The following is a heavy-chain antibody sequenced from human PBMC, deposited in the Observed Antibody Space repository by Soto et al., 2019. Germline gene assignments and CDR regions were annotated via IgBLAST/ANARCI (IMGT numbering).Heavy chain of an antibody. V-gene: IGHV1-2*02. CDR3: AIANYYDSSGYALY. D-gene: IGHD3-22*01. Sequence: ASVKVSCKASGYTFTGYYMHWVRQAPGQGLEWMGWINPNSGGANYAQKFQGRVTMTRDTSISTAYMELSRLRSDDTAVYYCAIANYYDSSGYALYLGQGTLVT. J-gene: IGHJ4*02. CDR1: GYTFTGYY. CDR2: INPNSGGA.